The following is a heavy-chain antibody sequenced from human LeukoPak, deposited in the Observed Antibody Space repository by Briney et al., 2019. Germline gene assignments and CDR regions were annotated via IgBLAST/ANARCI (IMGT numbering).Heavy chain of an antibody. D-gene: IGHD2-2*01. CDR3: ARERLNCSSSSCQRATFDY. CDR2: IRGDGRNT. J-gene: IGHJ4*02. Sequence: PGGSLRLSCATSGFTFINYWMHWVRQVPGKGLVWVSRIRGDGRNTRNADSVEGRFTISRDNAKNTLYLQMNSLRADDTAVYYCARERLNCSSSSCQRATFDYWGQGTLVTVSS. V-gene: IGHV3-74*01. CDR1: GFTFINYW.